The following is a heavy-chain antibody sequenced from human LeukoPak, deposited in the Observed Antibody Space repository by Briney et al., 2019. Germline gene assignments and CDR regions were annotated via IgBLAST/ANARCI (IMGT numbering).Heavy chain of an antibody. CDR2: IKQDGSER. J-gene: IGHJ6*03. V-gene: IGHV3-7*01. CDR1: GLTFSSFW. CDR3: ARDFTTFRGVTIFDPGYYYMDV. Sequence: GGSLRLSCAASGLTFSSFWMSWVRQAPGKGLEWVANIKQDGSERYYVDSVKGRFTISRDNAKNSLYLQMNSLRAEDTAVYYCARDFTTFRGVTIFDPGYYYMDVWGKGTTVTVSS. D-gene: IGHD3-3*01.